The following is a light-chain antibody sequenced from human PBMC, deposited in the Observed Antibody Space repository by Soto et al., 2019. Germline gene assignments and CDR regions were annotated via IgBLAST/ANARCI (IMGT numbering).Light chain of an antibody. CDR3: QQYDNLPPTWT. CDR2: DAS. Sequence: DIQMTQSPSSLSASVGDRVTITCQAGQDISNYLNWYQQKPGKAPKLLIYDASNLETGVPSRFSGSGSGTDFTFTISSLQPEDIATYYCQQYDNLPPTWTFGQGTKVEIE. J-gene: IGKJ1*01. CDR1: QDISNY. V-gene: IGKV1-33*01.